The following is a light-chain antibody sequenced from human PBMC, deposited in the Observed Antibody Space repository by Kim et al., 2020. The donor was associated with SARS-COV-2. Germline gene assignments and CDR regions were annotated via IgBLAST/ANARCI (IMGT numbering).Light chain of an antibody. V-gene: IGKV3-15*01. Sequence: EIVMTQSPATLSVSPGERATLSCRASQSVSSNLAWYQQKPGQAPRLLIYGASTRATGIPARFSGSGSGTEFTLTISSLQSEDFAVYYCQRYNNRPLTFGGGTKVEIK. CDR3: QRYNNRPLT. J-gene: IGKJ4*01. CDR2: GAS. CDR1: QSVSSN.